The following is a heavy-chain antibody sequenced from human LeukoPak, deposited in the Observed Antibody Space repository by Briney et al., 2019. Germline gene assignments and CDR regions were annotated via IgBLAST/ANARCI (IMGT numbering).Heavy chain of an antibody. V-gene: IGHV3-48*01. J-gene: IGHJ4*02. CDR3: ARGSMVKANDY. D-gene: IGHD5-18*01. Sequence: GGSLRVSCAASGFIFSDYSMNWVRQAPGEGLGWVSYISTRGGTTYYAGSVKGRFTISRDTAKNSLYLQMNNLRAEDTAVYYCARGSMVKANDYWGQGTLLTVSS. CDR2: ISTRGGTT. CDR1: GFIFSDYS.